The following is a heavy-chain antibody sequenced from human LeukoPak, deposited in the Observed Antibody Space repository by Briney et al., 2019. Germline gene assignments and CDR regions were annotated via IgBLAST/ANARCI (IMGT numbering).Heavy chain of an antibody. J-gene: IGHJ6*03. CDR1: GFTFSSYW. Sequence: GGSLRLSCAASGFTFSSYWMSWVRQAPGKGLEWVANMKQDGSEKYYVDSVKGRFTISRDNAKNSLYLQMNSLRAEDTAVYYCARDLVGHYYYYMDVWGKGTTVTVSS. D-gene: IGHD2-8*02. V-gene: IGHV3-7*01. CDR3: ARDLVGHYYYYMDV. CDR2: MKQDGSEK.